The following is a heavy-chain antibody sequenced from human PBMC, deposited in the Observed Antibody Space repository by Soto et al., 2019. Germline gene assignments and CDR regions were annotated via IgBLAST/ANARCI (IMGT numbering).Heavy chain of an antibody. J-gene: IGHJ5*02. CDR3: ARSITIFGVVSSFDP. V-gene: IGHV4-61*01. Sequence: QVQLQESGPGLVKPSETLSLTCTVSGVSVSSGSYYWSWIRQPPGTGLEWIGYIYYSGRTNYNPSLRSRVTVSVDPSKNQFSLQLSSVTAADTAVYYCARSITIFGVVSSFDPWGQGPLVTVSS. D-gene: IGHD3-3*01. CDR2: IYYSGRT. CDR1: GVSVSSGSYY.